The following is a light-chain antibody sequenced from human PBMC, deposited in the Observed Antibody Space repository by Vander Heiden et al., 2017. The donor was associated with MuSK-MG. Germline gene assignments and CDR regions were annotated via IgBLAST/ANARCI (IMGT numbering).Light chain of an antibody. Sequence: QSALTQPASVSGSPGQSITISCTGTSSDVGGYYSVSWYQQHPGKAPKLMIYDVSNRPSGVSNRFSGAKSGNTASLTISGLQAEDEADYYCGSYRTSSTYVFGTGTHVTVL. V-gene: IGLV2-14*01. CDR2: DVS. CDR3: GSYRTSSTYV. CDR1: SSDVGGYYS. J-gene: IGLJ1*01.